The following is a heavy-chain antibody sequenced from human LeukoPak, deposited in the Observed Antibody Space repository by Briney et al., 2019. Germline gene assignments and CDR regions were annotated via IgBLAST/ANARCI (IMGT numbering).Heavy chain of an antibody. CDR2: IKQDGSEK. Sequence: GGSLRLSCTASGFTFGDYAMSWVRQAPGKGLEWVADIKQDGSEKLYVNSVRGRFTISRDNAKMSLFLQMNSLRAEDTAVYYCARDNGVVHGVYYMDVWGKGTTVTVS. D-gene: IGHD3-3*01. CDR3: ARDNGVVHGVYYMDV. J-gene: IGHJ6*03. CDR1: GFTFGDYA. V-gene: IGHV3-7*01.